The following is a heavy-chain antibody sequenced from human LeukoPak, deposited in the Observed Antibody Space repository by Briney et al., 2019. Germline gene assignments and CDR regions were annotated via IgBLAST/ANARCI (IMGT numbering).Heavy chain of an antibody. V-gene: IGHV4-39*01. J-gene: IGHJ4*02. CDR3: ARHEYYISAPKFDY. CDR1: GGSISSSSYY. Sequence: PSETLSLTCTVSGGSISSSSYYWGWTRQPPGKGLEWIGSIYYSGSTYYNPSLKSRVTISVDTSKNQFSLKLSSVTAADTAVYYCARHEYYISAPKFDYWGQGTLVTVSS. CDR2: IYYSGST. D-gene: IGHD2/OR15-2a*01.